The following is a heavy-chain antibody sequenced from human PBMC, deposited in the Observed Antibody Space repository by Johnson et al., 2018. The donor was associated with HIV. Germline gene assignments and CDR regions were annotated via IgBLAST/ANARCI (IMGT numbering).Heavy chain of an antibody. V-gene: IGHV3-11*04. CDR2: ISFSDSTI. CDR3: VKEASRGTVTQAPDAFDI. CDR1: GFIFSDYY. D-gene: IGHD4-17*01. Sequence: QVQLVESGGGVVRPGGSLRLSCAASGFIFSDYYMSWIRQAPWKGLEWVSYISFSDSTIYSADSVQGRFTISRDNAKNSLYLQMNSLRVEDTAVYYCVKEASRGTVTQAPDAFDIWGQGTVVTVSS. J-gene: IGHJ3*02.